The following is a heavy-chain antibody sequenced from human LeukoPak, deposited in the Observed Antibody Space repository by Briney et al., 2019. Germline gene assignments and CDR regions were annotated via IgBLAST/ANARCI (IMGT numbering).Heavy chain of an antibody. J-gene: IGHJ4*02. CDR2: INWNGGST. V-gene: IGHV3-20*04. D-gene: IGHD6-19*01. Sequence: ETLSLTCAVYGGSFSPYYWSWIRQPPGKGLEWVSGINWNGGSTGYADSVKGRFTISRDNAKNSLYLQMNSLRAEDTALYYCAGGDRNGWYFDYWGQGTLVTVSS. CDR1: GGSFSPYY. CDR3: AGGDRNGWYFDY.